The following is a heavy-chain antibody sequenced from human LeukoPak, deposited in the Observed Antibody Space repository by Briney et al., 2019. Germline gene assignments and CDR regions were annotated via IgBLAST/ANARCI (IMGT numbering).Heavy chain of an antibody. V-gene: IGHV4-39*07. Sequence: SETLSLTCTVSGVSISSSNSYWGWIRQPPGKGLEWIGSIYYSGSTYYNPSLKSRVTISVDTSKNQFSLKLSSVTAADTAVYYCARVDVVVPAAIALDPWGQGTLVTVSS. J-gene: IGHJ5*02. D-gene: IGHD2-2*02. CDR2: IYYSGST. CDR1: GVSISSSNSY. CDR3: ARVDVVVPAAIALDP.